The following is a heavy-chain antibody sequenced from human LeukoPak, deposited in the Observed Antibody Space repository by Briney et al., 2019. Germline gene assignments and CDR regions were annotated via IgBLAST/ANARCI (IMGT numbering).Heavy chain of an antibody. Sequence: PSETLSLTCAVSGGSISSGGYYWSWIRQPPGKGLEWIGYIYHSGSTYYNPSLKSRVTISVDTSKNQFSLKLSSVTAADTAVYYCARGQSSSWPPDDFEIWGQGTMVTVSS. CDR2: IYHSGST. CDR3: ARGQSSSWPPDDFEI. CDR1: GGSISSGGYY. J-gene: IGHJ3*02. V-gene: IGHV4-30-2*01. D-gene: IGHD6-13*01.